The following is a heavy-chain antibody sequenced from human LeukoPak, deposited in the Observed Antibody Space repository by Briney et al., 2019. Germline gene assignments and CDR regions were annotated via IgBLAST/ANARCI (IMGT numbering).Heavy chain of an antibody. CDR1: GYSFISHW. J-gene: IGHJ6*03. V-gene: IGHV5-51*01. CDR3: ARANISPRARWYYHYVDV. D-gene: IGHD2/OR15-2a*01. CDR2: IYPGDSDT. Sequence: GESLKISCNGSGYSFISHWIGWVRQVPGKGLEWRGIIYPGDSDTRYSPAFEGQVTMSVDKSISTAYLQWSSLKASDTAIYYCARANISPRARWYYHYVDVWGKGTTVTVSS.